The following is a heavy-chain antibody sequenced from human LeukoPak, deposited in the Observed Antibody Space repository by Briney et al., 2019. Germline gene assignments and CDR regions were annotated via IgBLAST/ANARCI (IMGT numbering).Heavy chain of an antibody. V-gene: IGHV4-59*01. D-gene: IGHD3-22*01. Sequence: SETLSLTCTVSGGSISIYYWSWLRQPPGKGLEWIGYIYDSGSTNYNPSLKSRVTISVDTSKNQFSLKLSSVTAADTAVYYCASLTTAEAFDIWGQGTMVTVSS. CDR1: GGSISIYY. CDR3: ASLTTAEAFDI. J-gene: IGHJ3*02. CDR2: IYDSGST.